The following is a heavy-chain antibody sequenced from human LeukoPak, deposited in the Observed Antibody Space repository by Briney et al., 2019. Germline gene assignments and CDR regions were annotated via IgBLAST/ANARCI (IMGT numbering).Heavy chain of an antibody. CDR3: VSPRGFSYGYFDY. D-gene: IGHD5-18*01. CDR1: GGSISSSSAY. CDR2: IYYSKNT. J-gene: IGHJ4*02. V-gene: IGHV4-39*01. Sequence: SETLSLTCTVSGGSISSSSAYWGWIRQPPGKGLEWIGSIYYSKNTYYNPSLKSRVTISADTSKNQFSLTLGSVSATDTAVYYCVSPRGFSYGYFDYWEQRTLVTVSS.